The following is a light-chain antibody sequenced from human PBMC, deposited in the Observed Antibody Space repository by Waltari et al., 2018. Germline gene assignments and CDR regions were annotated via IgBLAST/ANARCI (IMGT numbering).Light chain of an antibody. CDR3: QQYYTTPLT. CDR1: QSILYRSNNENY. Sequence: DIVMTQSPDSLAVSPGESATINCKSSQSILYRSNNENYLAWYQQKPGQPPKLLIYWASTRESGVPDRFSGGGSGTEFTLTISSLQAEDVAMYYCQQYYTTPLTFGGGTKVEIK. V-gene: IGKV4-1*01. CDR2: WAS. J-gene: IGKJ4*01.